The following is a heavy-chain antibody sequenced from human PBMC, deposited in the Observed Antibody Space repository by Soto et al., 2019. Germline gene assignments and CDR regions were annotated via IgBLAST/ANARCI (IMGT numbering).Heavy chain of an antibody. CDR3: ARRGRLRERNSDP. J-gene: IGHJ5*02. CDR1: PHSINSDYY. D-gene: IGHD1-7*01. CDR2: IYRTGSG. Sequence: SSTLSLTCRVSPHSINSDYYRAWIRQPPGKGLEWTGSIYRTGSGSCSPSLRGRVTITLDASMNQFSLNLTSVTAEDTAVYYCARRGRLRERNSDPWGQGTVLAASS. V-gene: IGHV4-38-2*01.